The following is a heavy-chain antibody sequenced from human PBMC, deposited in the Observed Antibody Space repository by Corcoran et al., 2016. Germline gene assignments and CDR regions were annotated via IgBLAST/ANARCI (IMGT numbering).Heavy chain of an antibody. CDR2: ISSSSSYI. D-gene: IGHD3-10*01. Sequence: EVQLVESGGGLVKPGGSLRLSCAASGFTFSSYSMNWVRQAPGKGLEWVSSISSSSSYIYYADSVKGRFTISRDNAKNSLYLQMNSLRAEDTAVYYCARSSYGDFGEYGMDVWGQGTTVTVSS. CDR1: GFTFSSYS. J-gene: IGHJ6*02. V-gene: IGHV3-21*01. CDR3: ARSSYGDFGEYGMDV.